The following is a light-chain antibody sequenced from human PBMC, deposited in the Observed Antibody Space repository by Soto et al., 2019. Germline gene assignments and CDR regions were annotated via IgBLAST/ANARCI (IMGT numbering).Light chain of an antibody. V-gene: IGKV3-20*01. CDR2: GAS. CDR1: QSVTSSY. CDR3: QQCASSVLT. Sequence: EIVLTQSPGTLSLSPGERATLSCRASQSVTSSYLAWYQQKPGQTPRLLIYGASNRATGIPDRFRGSGSGTDFTLTIIRLEPEDFAVYYCQQCASSVLTFGGGTKVEIK. J-gene: IGKJ4*01.